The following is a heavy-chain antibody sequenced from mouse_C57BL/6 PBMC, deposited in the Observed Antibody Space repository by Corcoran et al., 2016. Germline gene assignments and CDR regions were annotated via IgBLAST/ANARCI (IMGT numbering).Heavy chain of an antibody. CDR1: GYTFTTYG. CDR3: AREGGYDYDYAMDY. J-gene: IGHJ4*01. CDR2: INTYSGVP. D-gene: IGHD2-4*01. V-gene: IGHV9-3*01. Sequence: QIRLVQSGPELKKPGETVKISCKASGYTFTTYGMSWVKQAPGKGLKWMGWINTYSGVPTYADDFKGRFAFSLETSASTAYLQINNLKNEDTATYFCAREGGYDYDYAMDYWGQGTSVTVSS.